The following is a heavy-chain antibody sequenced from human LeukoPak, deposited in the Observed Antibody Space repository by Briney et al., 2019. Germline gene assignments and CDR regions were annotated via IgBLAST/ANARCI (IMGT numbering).Heavy chain of an antibody. Sequence: GGSLRLSCAASGFTFSSYAMSWVRQAPGKGLEWVSDISGSGGSTHYADSVKGRFTISRDNSKNTLYLQMNSLRAEDTAVYYCAKEIVGPTGSLDYWGQGTLVTVSS. CDR1: GFTFSSYA. CDR2: ISGSGGST. J-gene: IGHJ4*02. V-gene: IGHV3-23*01. CDR3: AKEIVGPTGSLDY. D-gene: IGHD1-26*01.